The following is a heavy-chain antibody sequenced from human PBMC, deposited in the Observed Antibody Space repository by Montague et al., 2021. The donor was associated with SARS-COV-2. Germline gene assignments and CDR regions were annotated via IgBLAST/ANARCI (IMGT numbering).Heavy chain of an antibody. CDR3: AHLVGYGWGSYTDY. V-gene: IGHV2-70*12. J-gene: IGHJ4*02. Sequence: PALVEPTQTLTLTCTFSGFSLSTSGMCVSWIRQPPGKALEWLALIDWDDDKYYSTSLKTRLTISKDTSKNQVVLTMTNMDPVDTATYYCAHLVGYGWGSYTDYWGQGTLVTVSS. D-gene: IGHD3-10*01. CDR2: IDWDDDK. CDR1: GFSLSTSGMC.